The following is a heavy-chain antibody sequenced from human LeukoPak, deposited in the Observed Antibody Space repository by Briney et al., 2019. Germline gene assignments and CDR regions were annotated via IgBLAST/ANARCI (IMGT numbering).Heavy chain of an antibody. J-gene: IGHJ4*02. Sequence: ASVKVSCKASGYTFSSYGISWVRQAPGQGLEWMGCISVYNGNTNYAQKFQGRVTMTTDTSTSTAYMELRSLRSDDTAVYYCARFSTVVTPRDYWGQGTLVTVSS. CDR1: GYTFSSYG. CDR2: ISVYNGNT. D-gene: IGHD4-23*01. V-gene: IGHV1-18*01. CDR3: ARFSTVVTPRDY.